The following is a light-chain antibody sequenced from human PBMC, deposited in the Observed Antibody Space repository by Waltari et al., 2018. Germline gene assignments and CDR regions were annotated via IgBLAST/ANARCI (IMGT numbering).Light chain of an antibody. V-gene: IGKV1-5*01. CDR1: QSISSW. CDR3: QQYYRIPYT. CDR2: DAS. Sequence: DIQMTQSPSTVSASVGDRVTITCRASQSISSWLAWYQQKPGKAPKLLIYDASSLESGVPSRFSGSGSGTEFTLTISSLQAEDVAFYYCQQYYRIPYTFGQETKLEIK. J-gene: IGKJ2*01.